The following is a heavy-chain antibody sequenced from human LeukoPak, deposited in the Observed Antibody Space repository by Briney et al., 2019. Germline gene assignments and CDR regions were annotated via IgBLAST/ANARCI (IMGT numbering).Heavy chain of an antibody. V-gene: IGHV3-66*01. D-gene: IGHD4-23*01. CDR1: GLTVSSNY. CDR3: ARRPDYGGTPTFDY. CDR2: LYSDGST. J-gene: IGHJ4*02. Sequence: GGSLRLSCAASGLTVSSNYMSWVRRARGKGLEWVSVLYSDGSTYYADSVKGRFTISRDNSKNTLFLQMNSLRAEDTAVYFCARRPDYGGTPTFDYWGQGTLVTVSS.